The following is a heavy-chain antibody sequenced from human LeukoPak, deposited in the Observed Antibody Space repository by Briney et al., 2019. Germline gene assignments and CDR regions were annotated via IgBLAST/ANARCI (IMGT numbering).Heavy chain of an antibody. CDR1: GGSISSYY. J-gene: IGHJ4*02. CDR3: ARRYDTSGYYPFDY. D-gene: IGHD3-22*01. V-gene: IGHV4-59*08. CDR2: IYYSGST. Sequence: SETLSLTCTVSGGSISSYYWSWIRQPPGKGLEWIGYIYYSGSTKYNPSLKSRVSISVDTSKNQFSLKLSSVTAADTAVYYCARRYDTSGYYPFDYWGQGTLVTVSS.